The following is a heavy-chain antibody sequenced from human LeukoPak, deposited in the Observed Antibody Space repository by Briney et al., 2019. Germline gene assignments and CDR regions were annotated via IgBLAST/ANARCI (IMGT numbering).Heavy chain of an antibody. CDR2: INHSGST. D-gene: IGHD5-12*01. V-gene: IGHV4-34*01. J-gene: IGHJ4*02. CDR3: ARERRGYGTDY. Sequence: SETLSLTCAVYGGSFSGYYWSWIRQPPGKGLEWIGEINHSGSTNYNPSLKSRVTISVDTSKNQFSLKLSSVTAADTAVYYCARERRGYGTDYWGQGTLVTVSS. CDR1: GGSFSGYY.